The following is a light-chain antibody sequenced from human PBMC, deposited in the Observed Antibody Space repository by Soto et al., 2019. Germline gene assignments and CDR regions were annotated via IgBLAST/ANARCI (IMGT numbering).Light chain of an antibody. V-gene: IGLV2-14*01. CDR3: SSYTSSSRLNA. CDR2: DVS. Sequence: QSVLTQPASVSGSPGQSITISCTGTSSDVGGYNYVSWYQQHPGKAPKLMIYDVSNRPSGVSNRFSGSKSGNTASLTISVLQTEEAAEYYCSSYTSSSRLNAFETGTKVTAL. CDR1: SSDVGGYNY. J-gene: IGLJ1*01.